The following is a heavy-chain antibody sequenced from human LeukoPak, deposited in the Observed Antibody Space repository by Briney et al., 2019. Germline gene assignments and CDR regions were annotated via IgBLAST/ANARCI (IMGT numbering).Heavy chain of an antibody. CDR1: GFIFSNYW. CDR2: IKQDGSEK. Sequence: PGGSLRLSCAASGFIFSNYWMSWVRQAPGKGLEWVANIKQDGSEKSYVDSVKGRFTISRDNAKNSLFLQMNSLRAEDTAIYYCARPTRGLTTDYWGRGTPVTVSS. D-gene: IGHD4/OR15-4a*01. CDR3: ARPTRGLTTDY. J-gene: IGHJ4*02. V-gene: IGHV3-7*03.